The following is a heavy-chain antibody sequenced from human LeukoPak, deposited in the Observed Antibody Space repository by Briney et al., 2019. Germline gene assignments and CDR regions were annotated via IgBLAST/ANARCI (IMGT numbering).Heavy chain of an antibody. J-gene: IGHJ5*02. D-gene: IGHD2-15*01. CDR1: GGFISSYY. CDR3: ARVTYCSGGSCYDSDNWFDP. CDR2: IYYSGST. V-gene: IGHV4-59*01. Sequence: PSETLFLTCTVSGGFISSYYWGWIRQPPGKGLEWIGYIYYSGSTNYNPSLKSRVTLSVDTSKNQFSLKLSSVTAADTAVYYCARVTYCSGGSCYDSDNWFDPWGQGTLVTVSS.